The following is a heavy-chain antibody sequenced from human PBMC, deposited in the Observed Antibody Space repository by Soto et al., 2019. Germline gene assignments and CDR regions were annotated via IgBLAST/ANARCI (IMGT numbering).Heavy chain of an antibody. J-gene: IGHJ6*02. CDR2: IIPIFGTA. CDR1: GGTFSSYA. D-gene: IGHD6-13*01. V-gene: IGHV1-69*01. Sequence: QVQLVQSGAEVKKPGSSVKVSCKASGGTFSSYAISWVRQAPGQGLEWMGGIIPIFGTANYAQKFQGRVTITADESTSTAYMELSSLRSEDTAVYYCARGSRQQLVLSYYYYGMDVWGQGTTVTVSS. CDR3: ARGSRQQLVLSYYYYGMDV.